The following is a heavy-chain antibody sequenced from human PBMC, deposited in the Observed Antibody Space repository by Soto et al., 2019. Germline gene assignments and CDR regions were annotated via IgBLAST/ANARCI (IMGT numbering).Heavy chain of an antibody. D-gene: IGHD3-22*01. Sequence: VGSVKVSCKASGYTFTSYYMHLVRQAPGQGLEWMGIINPSGGSTSYAQKFQGRVTMTRDTSTSTVYMELSSLRSEDTAVYYCARGGYYYDSSGYYTTFAPTDWGQGTLVTVSS. CDR3: ARGGYYYDSSGYYTTFAPTD. CDR2: INPSGGST. V-gene: IGHV1-46*01. J-gene: IGHJ4*02. CDR1: GYTFTSYY.